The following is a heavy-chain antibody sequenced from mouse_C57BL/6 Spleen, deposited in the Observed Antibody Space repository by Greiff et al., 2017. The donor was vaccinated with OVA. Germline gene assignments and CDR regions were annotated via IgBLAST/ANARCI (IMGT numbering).Heavy chain of an antibody. Sequence: LVESGAELVRPGASVKLSCTASGFNINDYYMHWVKQRPEQGLEWIGRIDPEDGDTEYAPKFPGKATMTADTSSNTAYLQLSSLTSGDTAVYYCTYYGEYGPFFGCWGQGTTLTVSS. CDR2: IDPEDGDT. CDR1: GFNINDYY. D-gene: IGHD2-13*01. J-gene: IGHJ2*01. V-gene: IGHV14-1*01. CDR3: TYYGEYGPFFGC.